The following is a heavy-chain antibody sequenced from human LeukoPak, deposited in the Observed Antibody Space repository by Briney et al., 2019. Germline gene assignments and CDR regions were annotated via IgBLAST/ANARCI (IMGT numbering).Heavy chain of an antibody. Sequence: GGSLRLFCAASGFTFSSYAMTWVRQAPGKGLEWVSALTGSGDKTYYIDSVKGRFTISRDNSKNTLYLQMNSLRAEDTAVYYCARDDSPDQYYYYGMDVWGQGTTVTVSS. V-gene: IGHV3-23*01. CDR2: LTGSGDKT. J-gene: IGHJ6*02. CDR3: ARDDSPDQYYYYGMDV. CDR1: GFTFSSYA. D-gene: IGHD1-14*01.